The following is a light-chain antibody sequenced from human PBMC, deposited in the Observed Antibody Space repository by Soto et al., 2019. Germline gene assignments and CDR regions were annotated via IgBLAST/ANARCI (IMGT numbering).Light chain of an antibody. V-gene: IGLV2-14*01. CDR3: SSYTSSAHVV. Sequence: QSALTQSASVSGSPGQSITISCTGTSSDVGGYNYVSWYQQHPGKAPKLMIYDVSNRPSGVSSRFSGSKSGNTASLTISGLQAEDEADYYCSSYTSSAHVVFGGGTKLTVL. J-gene: IGLJ2*01. CDR2: DVS. CDR1: SSDVGGYNY.